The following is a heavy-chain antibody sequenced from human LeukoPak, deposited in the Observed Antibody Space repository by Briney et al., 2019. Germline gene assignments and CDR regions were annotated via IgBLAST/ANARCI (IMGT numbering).Heavy chain of an antibody. J-gene: IGHJ4*02. CDR3: ARVKPRNFDWLLLGANIAEYYFDY. CDR2: IYYSGST. CDR1: GGSISSSSYY. D-gene: IGHD3-9*01. V-gene: IGHV4-61*05. Sequence: SETLSLTCTVSGGSISSSSYYWGWIRQPPGKGLEWIGYIYYSGSTNYNPSLKSRVTISVDTSKNQFSLKLSSVTAADTAVYYCARVKPRNFDWLLLGANIAEYYFDYWGQGTLVTVSS.